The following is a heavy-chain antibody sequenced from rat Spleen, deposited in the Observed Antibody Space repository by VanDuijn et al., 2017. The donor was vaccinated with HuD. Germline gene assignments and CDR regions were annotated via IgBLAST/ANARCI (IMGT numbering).Heavy chain of an antibody. D-gene: IGHD1-7*01. Sequence: EVQLVESGGGLVQPGRSMKLSCVVSGFTFSNYDMSWVRQAPTKGLEWVASISYDGSSTYYRDSVKGRFTISRDNAKSTLYLQMDSLRSEDTATYYCTATGIFAYWGQGTLVTVSS. CDR3: TATGIFAY. CDR1: GFTFSNYD. J-gene: IGHJ3*01. V-gene: IGHV5-20*01. CDR2: ISYDGSST.